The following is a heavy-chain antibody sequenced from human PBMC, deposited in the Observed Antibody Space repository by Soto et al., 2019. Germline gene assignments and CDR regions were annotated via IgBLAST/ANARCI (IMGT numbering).Heavy chain of an antibody. D-gene: IGHD2-15*01. CDR2: IYYSGST. J-gene: IGHJ5*02. CDR1: GGSISSYY. Sequence: SETLSLTCTVSGGSISSYYWSWIRQPPGKGLEWIGYIYYSGSTNYNPSLKSRVTISVDTSKNQFSLKLSSVTAADTAVYYCARDGGGSSIRWFDPWDQGTLVTVSS. CDR3: ARDGGGSSIRWFDP. V-gene: IGHV4-59*01.